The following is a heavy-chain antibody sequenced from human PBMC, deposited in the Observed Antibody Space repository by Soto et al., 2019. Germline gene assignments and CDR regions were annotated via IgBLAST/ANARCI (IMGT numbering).Heavy chain of an antibody. CDR2: IRSKAYGGTT. CDR1: GFTFGDYA. Sequence: EVQLVESGGGLVKPGRSLRLSCTASGFTFGDYAMSWFRQAPGKGLEWVGFIRSKAYGGTTEYAASVKGRFTISRDDSKSIAYLQMNSLKTEDTAVYYCTREVAGYSGYDRLVYFDYWGQGTLVTVSS. CDR3: TREVAGYSGYDRLVYFDY. J-gene: IGHJ4*02. D-gene: IGHD5-12*01. V-gene: IGHV3-49*05.